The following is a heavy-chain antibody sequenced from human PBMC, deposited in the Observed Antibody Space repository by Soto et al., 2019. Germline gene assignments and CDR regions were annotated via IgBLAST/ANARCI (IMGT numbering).Heavy chain of an antibody. Sequence: QVQLLQSGAEVKKPGSSVRVSCEASGGTFRTYAISWVRQAPGQGLEWMGEIIPIFGTVNYAQKFQRRVTXTXGXSTTPVYMDLRSLTSEDTAVYYCAKGAVAGTPTSYYYYGMDVWGQGATVTVSS. J-gene: IGHJ6*02. CDR3: AKGAVAGTPTSYYYYGMDV. D-gene: IGHD6-19*01. V-gene: IGHV1-69*05. CDR1: GGTFRTYA. CDR2: IIPIFGTV.